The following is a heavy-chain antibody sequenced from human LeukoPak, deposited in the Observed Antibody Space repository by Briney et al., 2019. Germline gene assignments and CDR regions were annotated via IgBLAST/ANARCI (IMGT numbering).Heavy chain of an antibody. J-gene: IGHJ3*02. V-gene: IGHV4-59*01. CDR1: GGSISSYY. D-gene: IGHD3-10*01. Sequence: SETLSLTCTVSGGSISSYYWSWIRQPPGKGLEWIGYIYYSGSTNYNPSLKSRVTISVDTSKNQFSLKLSSVTAADTAVYYCARLRAASGAFDIWGQETMVTVSS. CDR2: IYYSGST. CDR3: ARLRAASGAFDI.